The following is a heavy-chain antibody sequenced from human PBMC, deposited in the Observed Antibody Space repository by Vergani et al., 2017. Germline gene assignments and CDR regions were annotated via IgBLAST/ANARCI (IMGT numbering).Heavy chain of an antibody. CDR2: IQFDGSNQ. Sequence: QVQLVESGGGVVQRGGSLRLSCATSGFTLSNYDMQWIRQGTGKGLEFVAFIQFDGSNQYYADSVKGRFTLSRDFSKNTLYLQMNSLRTDDTATYYCTKHFRGCGIDYWAQGTQFIV. CDR1: GFTLSNYD. CDR3: TKHFRGCGIDY. V-gene: IGHV3-30*02. D-gene: IGHD2-21*01. J-gene: IGHJ4*02.